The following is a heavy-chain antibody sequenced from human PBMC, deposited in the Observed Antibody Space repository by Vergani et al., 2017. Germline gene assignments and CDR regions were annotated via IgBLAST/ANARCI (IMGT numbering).Heavy chain of an antibody. CDR3: ARVKRPGIAVAGTSYYYYYMDV. V-gene: IGHV4-4*07. Sequence: QVQLQESGPGLVKPSETLSLTCTVSGGSISSYYWGWIRQPAGKGLEWIGRIYTSGSTNYNPSLKSRVTMSVDTSKNQFSLKLSSVTAADTAVYYCARVKRPGIAVAGTSYYYYYMDVWGK. CDR1: GGSISSYY. CDR2: IYTSGST. J-gene: IGHJ6*03. D-gene: IGHD6-19*01.